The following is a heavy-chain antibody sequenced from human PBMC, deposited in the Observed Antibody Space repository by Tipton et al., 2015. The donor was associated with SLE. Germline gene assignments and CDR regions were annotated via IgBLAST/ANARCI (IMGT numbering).Heavy chain of an antibody. J-gene: IGHJ4*02. CDR1: GYSFTTYF. CDR3: ARSRGGSSLDY. D-gene: IGHD3-10*01. V-gene: IGHV1-46*01. CDR2: INPSGGTT. Sequence: QLVQSGPEVKKPGASVKVPCKTSGYSFTTYFMHWVRQAPGQGLEWVGMINPSGGTTTYAQKFQGRVIMTTDTSTSTVFMELSSLRSDDAAVYYCARSRGGSSLDYWGQGTLVTVSS.